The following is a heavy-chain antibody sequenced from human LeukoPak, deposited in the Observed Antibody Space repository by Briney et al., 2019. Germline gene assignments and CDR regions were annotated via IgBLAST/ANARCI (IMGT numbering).Heavy chain of an antibody. V-gene: IGHV3-33*01. J-gene: IGHJ4*02. CDR1: GFTFSSYG. Sequence: GGSLRLSCAASGFTFSSYGMHWVRQAPGKGLEWVAVIWHDGSNKYYADSVKGRFTISRDNSKNTLYLQMNSLRAEDTAVYYCARAIAARSGGTFDYWGQGTLVTVSS. CDR3: ARAIAARSGGTFDY. CDR2: IWHDGSNK. D-gene: IGHD6-6*01.